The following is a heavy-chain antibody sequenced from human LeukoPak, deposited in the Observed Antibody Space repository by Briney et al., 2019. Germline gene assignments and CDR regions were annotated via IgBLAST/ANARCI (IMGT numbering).Heavy chain of an antibody. CDR2: ITGNGGST. CDR1: GFTFSSYA. V-gene: IGHV3-23*01. D-gene: IGHD3-22*01. CDR3: AKDPDYYDPIH. Sequence: GSLRLSCAASGFTFSSYAMSWVRQGPGKGLEWVSAITGNGGSTYYADSGKGRFTISRDSSKNTLYLQMNSLRAEDTAVYYCAKDPDYYDPIHWGQGTLVAVSS. J-gene: IGHJ1*01.